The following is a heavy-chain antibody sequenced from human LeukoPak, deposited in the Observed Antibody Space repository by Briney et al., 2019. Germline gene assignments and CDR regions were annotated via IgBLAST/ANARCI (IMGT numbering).Heavy chain of an antibody. CDR2: ISAYNGNT. D-gene: IGHD3-22*01. V-gene: IGHV1-18*01. CDR3: ARARNYYDSSGYVDAFDI. CDR1: GYTFTSYG. Sequence: ASVKVSCKASGYTFTSYGISWVRQAPGQGLEWMGWISAYNGNTNYAQKFQGRLTMTRDTSTSTVYMELSSLRSEDTAVYYCARARNYYDSSGYVDAFDIWGQGTMVTVSS. J-gene: IGHJ3*02.